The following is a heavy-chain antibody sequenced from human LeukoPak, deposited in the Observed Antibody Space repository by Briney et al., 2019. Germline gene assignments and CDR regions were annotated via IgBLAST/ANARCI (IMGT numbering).Heavy chain of an antibody. CDR2: INPNSGGT. CDR1: GYTFTGYY. V-gene: IGHV1-2*06. D-gene: IGHD3-16*02. J-gene: IGHJ5*02. Sequence: ASVKVSCKASGYTFTGYYMHWVRQAPGQVLEWMGRINPNSGGTNYAQKFQGRVTMTRDTSISTAYMELSRLRSDDTAVYYCAREWYDYVWGSYRSPKGGWFDPWGQGTLVTVSS. CDR3: AREWYDYVWGSYRSPKGGWFDP.